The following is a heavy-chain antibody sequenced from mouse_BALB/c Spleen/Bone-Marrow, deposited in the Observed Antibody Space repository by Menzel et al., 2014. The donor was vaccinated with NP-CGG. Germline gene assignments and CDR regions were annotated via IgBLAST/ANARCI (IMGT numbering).Heavy chain of an antibody. Sequence: LRQPGSELVRPGASVKLSCKASGYIFTSYWMHWVKQRPGQGLEWIGNIYPGSGSTYYDEKFKSKATLTVDTSSSTAYMQLSSLTFEDSAVYYCTRGEWLLRFAYWGQGTLVTVSA. D-gene: IGHD2-3*01. V-gene: IGHV1S22*01. CDR2: IYPGSGST. CDR3: TRGEWLLRFAY. J-gene: IGHJ3*01. CDR1: GYIFTSYW.